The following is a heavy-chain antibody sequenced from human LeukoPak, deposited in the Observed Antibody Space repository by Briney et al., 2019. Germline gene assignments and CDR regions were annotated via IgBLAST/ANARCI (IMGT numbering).Heavy chain of an antibody. CDR1: GFTFSNAW. CDR2: IKGKTDGGTT. CDR3: TTEDDFWSGYQDY. Sequence: PGGSLRLSCAASGFTFSNAWMSWVRQAPGKGLEWVGRIKGKTDGGTTDYAAPVKGRFTISRDDSKNTLYLQMNSLKTEDTAVYYCTTEDDFWSGYQDYWGQGTLVTVSS. V-gene: IGHV3-15*01. J-gene: IGHJ4*02. D-gene: IGHD3-3*01.